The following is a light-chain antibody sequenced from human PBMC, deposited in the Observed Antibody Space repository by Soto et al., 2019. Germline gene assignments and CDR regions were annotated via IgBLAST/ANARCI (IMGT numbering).Light chain of an antibody. CDR2: AAS. Sequence: EIVMTQSPATLSVSPGGRATLSCRASQSVSRNLAWYQQKPGQAPRLLIYAASTMATGIPARFSGSGSGTEFNLTISSLQSEDFAVYYCQQYNNWPYTFGQGTKLEIK. CDR1: QSVSRN. V-gene: IGKV3-15*01. J-gene: IGKJ2*01. CDR3: QQYNNWPYT.